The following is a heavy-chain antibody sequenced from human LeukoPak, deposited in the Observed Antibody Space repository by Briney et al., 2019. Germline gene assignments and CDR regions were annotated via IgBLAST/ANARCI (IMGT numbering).Heavy chain of an antibody. CDR1: GYTFTGYY. D-gene: IGHD6-6*01. J-gene: IGHJ4*02. CDR2: INPNSGGT. CDR3: ASSYRQYSSSPRTGDYYFDY. Sequence: ASVKVSCKASGYTFTGYYMHWVRQAPGQGLEWMGWINPNSGGTNYAQKFQGRVTMTRDTSISTAYMELSRLRSDDAAVYYCASSYRQYSSSPRTGDYYFDYWGQGTLVTVSS. V-gene: IGHV1-2*02.